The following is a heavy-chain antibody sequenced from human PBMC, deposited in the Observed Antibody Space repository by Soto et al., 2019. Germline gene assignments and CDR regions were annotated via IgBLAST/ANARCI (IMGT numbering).Heavy chain of an antibody. Sequence: SETLSLTCAAHNGSFTDYFWTWIRQSPGRGLEWIGEINHRGGATYNPSPRSRVTISIDTSKNHFSLSLRSLTAADTAVYYCGARGMTYDFLTAPHPFYPWVHGTQETV. V-gene: IGHV4-34*01. CDR3: GARGMTYDFLTAPHPFYP. CDR1: NGSFTDYF. J-gene: IGHJ5*02. D-gene: IGHD3-9*01. CDR2: INHRGGA.